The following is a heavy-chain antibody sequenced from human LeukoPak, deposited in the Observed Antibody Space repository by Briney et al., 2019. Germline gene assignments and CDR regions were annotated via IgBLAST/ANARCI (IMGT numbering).Heavy chain of an antibody. D-gene: IGHD6-13*01. CDR1: GFTFSNYW. CDR3: ARDPLGYSSSWYYFDY. J-gene: IGHJ4*02. V-gene: IGHV3-74*01. Sequence: GGSLRLSCAASGFTFSNYWMHWVRQAPGKGLVWVSRIKTDGSSTSYVDSVKGRFTISRDNAKNTLYLQMNSLRAEDTALYYCARDPLGYSSSWYYFDYWGQGTLVTVSS. CDR2: IKTDGSST.